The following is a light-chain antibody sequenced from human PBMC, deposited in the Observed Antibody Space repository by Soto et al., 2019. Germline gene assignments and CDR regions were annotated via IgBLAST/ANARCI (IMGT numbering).Light chain of an antibody. V-gene: IGLV1-44*01. CDR2: SNN. CDR3: AAWDDSLNGPVV. J-gene: IGLJ2*01. CDR1: SSNIGSNT. Sequence: QLVLTQPPSASGTPGQRVTISCSGSSSNIGSNTVNWYQQLPGTAPKLLIYSNNQRPSGVPYRFSGSKSGTSASLAISGLQSEDEADYYCAAWDDSLNGPVVFGGGTKLTVL.